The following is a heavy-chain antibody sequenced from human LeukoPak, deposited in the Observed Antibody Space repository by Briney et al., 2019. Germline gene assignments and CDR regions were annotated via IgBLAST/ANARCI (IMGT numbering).Heavy chain of an antibody. D-gene: IGHD1-14*01. CDR1: GGSMSNNW. CDR2: IFHTGST. Sequence: SGTLSLTCAVSGGSMSNNWWSWVRQPPGKGLEWIGEIFHTGSTNYNPSLKSRVTISVDKSKNQFSLRLTSVTAADTAVYYCARGPDLWGQGTLVTVSS. V-gene: IGHV4-4*02. J-gene: IGHJ4*02. CDR3: ARGPDL.